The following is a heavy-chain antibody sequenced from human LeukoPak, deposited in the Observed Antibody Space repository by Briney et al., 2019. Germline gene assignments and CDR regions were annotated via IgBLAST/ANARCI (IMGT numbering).Heavy chain of an antibody. V-gene: IGHV4-30-4*01. D-gene: IGHD4/OR15-4a*01. CDR3: QRGAGEDYFDY. Sequence: PSQTLSLTCTVSGGSISSGDYYWSWIRQPPGKGLEWIGYIYYSGSTYYNPSLKSRVTISVDTSKNRFSLKLSSVTAADTAVYYCQRGAGEDYFDYWGQGTLVTVSS. CDR2: IYYSGST. J-gene: IGHJ4*02. CDR1: GGSISSGDYY.